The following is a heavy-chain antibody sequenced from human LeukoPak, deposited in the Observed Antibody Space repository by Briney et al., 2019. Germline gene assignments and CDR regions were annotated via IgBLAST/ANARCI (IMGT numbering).Heavy chain of an antibody. Sequence: GGSLRLSCAASGFTFSSYSMNWVRQAPGKGLEWVSSISSSSSYIYYADSVKGRFTISRDNSKNTLYLQMNSLRAEDTAVYYCEGTYHYDSSDVYWGQGTLVTVSS. CDR3: EGTYHYDSSDVY. V-gene: IGHV3-21*04. CDR2: ISSSSSYI. D-gene: IGHD3-22*01. CDR1: GFTFSSYS. J-gene: IGHJ4*02.